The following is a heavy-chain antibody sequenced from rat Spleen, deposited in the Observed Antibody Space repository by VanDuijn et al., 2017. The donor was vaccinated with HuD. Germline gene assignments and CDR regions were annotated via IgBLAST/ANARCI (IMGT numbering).Heavy chain of an antibody. CDR2: ISNTGDT. CDR3: VREANSPGITFDY. CDR1: GITFNNYW. V-gene: IGHV5-31*01. Sequence: EVQLVESGGGRVQPGRSLKLSCVASGITFNNYWMTWIRQAPGKGLEWVASISNTGDTFYPDSVKGRFSISRDDAKSTIYLYMNSLQTEDTATYYCVREANSPGITFDYWGQGVMVTVSS. J-gene: IGHJ2*01. D-gene: IGHD1-4*01.